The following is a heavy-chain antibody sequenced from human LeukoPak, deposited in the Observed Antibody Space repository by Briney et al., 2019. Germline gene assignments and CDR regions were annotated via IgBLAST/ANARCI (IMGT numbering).Heavy chain of an antibody. J-gene: IGHJ3*01. CDR3: ARALRDYDYVWGSYHNAFDL. Sequence: SETLSLTCDVYGGSFSGYFWSWIRQPPGKGLEWIGEINHCPSTNYNPSLESRVTISVDTSRNQFSLKLSSVTAADTAVYYCARALRDYDYVWGSYHNAFDLWGQGTMVTVSS. CDR1: GGSFSGYF. CDR2: INHCPST. V-gene: IGHV4-34*01. D-gene: IGHD3-16*01.